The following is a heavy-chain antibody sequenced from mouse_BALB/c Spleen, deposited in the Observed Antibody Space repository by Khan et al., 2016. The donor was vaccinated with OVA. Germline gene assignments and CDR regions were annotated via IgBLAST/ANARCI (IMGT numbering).Heavy chain of an antibody. D-gene: IGHD1-1*01. CDR3: ARSVTITTVVATDFDY. CDR1: GYSITSDYA. Sequence: EVQLQESGPGLVKPSQSLSLTCTVTGYSITSDYAWNWIRQFPGNKLEWMGYISYSGRTSYNPSLKSRISITRDTSKNQFFLQLKSVPTEDTATYYCARSVTITTVVATDFDYWGQGTTLTVSS. V-gene: IGHV3-2*02. J-gene: IGHJ2*01. CDR2: ISYSGRT.